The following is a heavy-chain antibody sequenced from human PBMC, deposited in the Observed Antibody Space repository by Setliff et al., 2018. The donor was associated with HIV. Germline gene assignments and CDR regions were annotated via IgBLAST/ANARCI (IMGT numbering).Heavy chain of an antibody. Sequence: PSETLSLTCAVYGGSFSGYYWSWIRQPPGKGLEWIGEINHSGSTNCNPSLKSRVTISVDTSKNQFSLRLSSVTAADTAVYYCAKPTEMAAGHHYMDVWGKGNTVTVSS. J-gene: IGHJ6*03. CDR3: AKPTEMAAGHHYMDV. CDR2: INHSGST. V-gene: IGHV4-34*01. CDR1: GGSFSGYY.